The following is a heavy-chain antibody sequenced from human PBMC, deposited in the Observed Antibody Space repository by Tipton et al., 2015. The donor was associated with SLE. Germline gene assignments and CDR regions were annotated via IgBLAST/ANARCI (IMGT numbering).Heavy chain of an antibody. CDR3: ARERARGYSYVGPRDY. D-gene: IGHD5-18*01. Sequence: QSGAEVKKPGAPVKVSCKASGYTFTSYYMHWVRQAPGQGLEWMGIINPSGGSTSYAQKFQGRVTMTRDTSTSTVYMELSSLRSEDTAVYYCARERARGYSYVGPRDYWGQGTLVTVPS. V-gene: IGHV1-46*01. J-gene: IGHJ4*02. CDR1: GYTFTSYY. CDR2: INPSGGST.